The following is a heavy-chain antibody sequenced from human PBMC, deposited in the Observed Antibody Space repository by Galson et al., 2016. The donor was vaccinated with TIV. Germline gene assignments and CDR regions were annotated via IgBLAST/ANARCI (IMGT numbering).Heavy chain of an antibody. J-gene: IGHJ4*02. D-gene: IGHD3-10*01. CDR1: GFSLTTSGVS. V-gene: IGHV2-70*11. CDR3: ARVPGGFSGRGPFYN. Sequence: PALVKPTQTVTLTCTFSGFSLTTSGVSVVWIRQPPGKALEWLARIDWDGDKHFSASLKTRLSIAKDTSKSQVVLRLTDVDPVDTGTYYCARVPGGFSGRGPFYNWGQGTPVTVSS. CDR2: IDWDGDK.